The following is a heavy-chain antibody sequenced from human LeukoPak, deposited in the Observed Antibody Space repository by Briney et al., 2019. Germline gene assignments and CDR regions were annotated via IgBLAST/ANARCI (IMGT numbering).Heavy chain of an antibody. D-gene: IGHD5-18*01. CDR2: IYTSGST. CDR1: GGSISSYY. Sequence: SETLSLTCTVSGGSISSYYWSWIRQPAGKGLEWVGRIYTSGSTNYNPSLKRRVTISVDTSKNQFSLKLSSVTAADTAVYYCARGGYSYYYYYGMDVWGQGTTVTVSS. J-gene: IGHJ6*02. V-gene: IGHV4-4*07. CDR3: ARGGYSYYYYYGMDV.